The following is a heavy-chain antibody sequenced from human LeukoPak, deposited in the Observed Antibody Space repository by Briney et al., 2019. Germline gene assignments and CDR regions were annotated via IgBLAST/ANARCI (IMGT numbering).Heavy chain of an antibody. V-gene: IGHV4-30-4*08. CDR1: GDSISSGDYY. CDR2: IYYSGTT. CDR3: ARGSLPDY. Sequence: PSETLSLTCTISGDSISSGDYYWNWIRQPPGKGLEWIGYIYYSGTTYYNPSLKSRVTISVDTPKNQFSLKLTSVTAADTAVYYCARGSLPDYWGQGTLVTVSS. J-gene: IGHJ4*02. D-gene: IGHD2-15*01.